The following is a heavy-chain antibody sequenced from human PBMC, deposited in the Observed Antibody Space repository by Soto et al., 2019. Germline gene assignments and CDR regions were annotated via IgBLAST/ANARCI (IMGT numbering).Heavy chain of an antibody. D-gene: IGHD3-10*01. CDR3: ARDLDPSGSYYTDY. V-gene: IGHV1-18*04. J-gene: IGHJ4*02. Sequence: GASVKVSCKASGYNFMPYGVNWVRQAPGQGLEWMGWISPWKGNTTYAQSFQGRVTMTTDTSTSTADMELRSLTSDDTAVYYCARDLDPSGSYYTDYWGPGTLVTVSP. CDR1: GYNFMPYG. CDR2: ISPWKGNT.